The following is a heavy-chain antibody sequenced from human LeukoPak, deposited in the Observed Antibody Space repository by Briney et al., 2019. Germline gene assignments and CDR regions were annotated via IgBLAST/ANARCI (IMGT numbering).Heavy chain of an antibody. CDR1: GFTFSSYG. Sequence: PGGSLRLSCAASGFTFSSYGMHWVRQAPGKGLEWVAFIRYGGSNKYYADSVKGRFTISRDNSKNTLYLQMNSLRAEDTAVYYCAKDNWNYSDYWGQGTLVTVSS. D-gene: IGHD1-20*01. V-gene: IGHV3-30*02. CDR3: AKDNWNYSDY. J-gene: IGHJ4*02. CDR2: IRYGGSNK.